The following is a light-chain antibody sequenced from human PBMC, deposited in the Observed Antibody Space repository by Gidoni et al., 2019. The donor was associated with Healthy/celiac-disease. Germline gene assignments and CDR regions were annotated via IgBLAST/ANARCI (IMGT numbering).Light chain of an antibody. V-gene: IGKV1-39*01. J-gene: IGKJ3*01. CDR3: QQSYSTLFT. CDR1: QSISSY. CDR2: AAS. Sequence: DLQMTQSPSSLSASVGDRVTITCRESQSISSYLNWYQQKPGKAAKLLIYAASSLQSGVPSRFSGSGSGTDFTLTISSLQPEEFATYYWQQSYSTLFTFGPGTKVDIK.